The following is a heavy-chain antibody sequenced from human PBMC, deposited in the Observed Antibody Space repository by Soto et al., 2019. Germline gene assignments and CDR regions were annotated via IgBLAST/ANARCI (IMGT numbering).Heavy chain of an antibody. CDR2: LSRDGSSA. J-gene: IGHJ4*02. CDR1: GFSFSTNW. CDR3: ARGPTGWYGFDY. Sequence: EVQLVESGGVLVQPGGSLRLSCAASGFSFSTNWMHWVRQVPGKGLVWVSRLSRDGSSANYADSVKGRFTISRDNDKNTLYLQMNSLTAEDTAIYYCARGPTGWYGFDYWGQGTLVTVSS. D-gene: IGHD6-19*01. V-gene: IGHV3-74*01.